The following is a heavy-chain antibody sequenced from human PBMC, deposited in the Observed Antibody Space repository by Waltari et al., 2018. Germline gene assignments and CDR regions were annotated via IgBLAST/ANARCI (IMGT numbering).Heavy chain of an antibody. J-gene: IGHJ3*02. CDR1: GLTFSSYA. CDR3: ASRITIFGVVRDDAFDI. CDR2: ISGSGGST. D-gene: IGHD3-3*01. Sequence: EVQLVESGGGLVQPGGSLRLSCAASGLTFSSYAMSWVRQAPGQGLELVSAISGSGGSTYYADSVKGRFTISRDNSKNTLYLQMNSLRAEDTAVYYCASRITIFGVVRDDAFDIWGQGTMVTVSS. V-gene: IGHV3-23*04.